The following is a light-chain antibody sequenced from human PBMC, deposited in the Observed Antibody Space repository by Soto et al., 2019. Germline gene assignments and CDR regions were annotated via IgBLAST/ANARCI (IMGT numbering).Light chain of an antibody. J-gene: IGLJ2*01. Sequence: QSVLTQPPSASGSPGQSVTISCTGTSSDVGGYYYVSWYQQHPGKAPKLMIYEVSKRPSGVPDRFSGSKSGNTASLTVSGLQPEYEADYYCSSYAGSNTVAFGGGTKLTVL. V-gene: IGLV2-8*01. CDR2: EVS. CDR1: SSDVGGYYY. CDR3: SSYAGSNTVA.